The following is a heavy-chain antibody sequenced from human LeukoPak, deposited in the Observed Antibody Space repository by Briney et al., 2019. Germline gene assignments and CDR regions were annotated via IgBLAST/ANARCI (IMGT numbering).Heavy chain of an antibody. D-gene: IGHD3-9*01. CDR1: GGSISSGGYY. CDR2: IYYSGST. V-gene: IGHV4-31*03. J-gene: IGHJ3*02. CDR3: AVYFDWLYAFDI. Sequence: PSETLSLTCTVSGGSISSGGYYWSWIRQHPGKGLEWIGYIYYSGSTCYNPSLKSRVTISVDTSKNQFSLKLSSVTAADTAVYYCAVYFDWLYAFDIWGQGTMVTVSS.